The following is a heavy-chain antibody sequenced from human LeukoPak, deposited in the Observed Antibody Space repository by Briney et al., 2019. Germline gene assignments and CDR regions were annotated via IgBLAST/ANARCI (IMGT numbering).Heavy chain of an antibody. CDR2: IYSRDTT. D-gene: IGHD2-15*01. CDR1: GFTVSSNY. J-gene: IGHJ4*02. Sequence: PGGSLRLSCAASGFTVSSNYMSWVRQAPGKGLEWVSLIYSRDTTNYADSVKGRFTISRHNSKNTLYLQMNSLKYEDTAVYYCARVAAWRFDYWGQGILVTVSS. CDR3: ARVAAWRFDY. V-gene: IGHV3-53*04.